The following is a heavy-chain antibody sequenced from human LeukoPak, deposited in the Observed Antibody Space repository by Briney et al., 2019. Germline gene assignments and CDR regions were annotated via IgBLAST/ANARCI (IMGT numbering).Heavy chain of an antibody. J-gene: IGHJ4*02. Sequence: SETLSLTCTVSGGFISRYYWSWIRQPAGKGLEWIGRLYTSGSTNYNPSLKSRVTMSVDTSKNQFSLKLSSVTAADTAVYYCARGGHYDFWSGVDYWGQGTLVTVSS. V-gene: IGHV4-4*07. CDR1: GGFISRYY. D-gene: IGHD3-3*01. CDR2: LYTSGST. CDR3: ARGGHYDFWSGVDY.